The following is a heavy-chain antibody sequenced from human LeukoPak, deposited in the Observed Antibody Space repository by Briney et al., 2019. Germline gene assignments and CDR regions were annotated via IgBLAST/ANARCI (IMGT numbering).Heavy chain of an antibody. CDR3: AWGVTSNFDY. V-gene: IGHV4-30-2*01. CDR1: GGSISSGGYY. Sequence: SETLSLTCTVSGGSISSGGYYWSWIRQPPGKGLEWIGYIYHSGSTYYNPSLKSRVTISVDRSKNQFSLKLSSVTAAGTAVYYCAWGVTSNFDYWGQGTLVTVSS. CDR2: IYHSGST. D-gene: IGHD2-21*02. J-gene: IGHJ4*02.